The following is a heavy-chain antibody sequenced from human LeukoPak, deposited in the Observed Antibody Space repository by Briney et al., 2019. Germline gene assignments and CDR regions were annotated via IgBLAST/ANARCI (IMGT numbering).Heavy chain of an antibody. Sequence: SETLSLTCTVSGGSISSYYWSWIRQPPGKGLEWIGYIYYSGSTNYNPSLKSRVTISVDTSKNQFSLKLSSVTAADTAVYYCARLPGELLRTYYYYMDVWGKGTTVTVSS. CDR1: GGSISSYY. D-gene: IGHD1-26*01. J-gene: IGHJ6*03. CDR3: ARLPGELLRTYYYYMDV. CDR2: IYYSGST. V-gene: IGHV4-59*08.